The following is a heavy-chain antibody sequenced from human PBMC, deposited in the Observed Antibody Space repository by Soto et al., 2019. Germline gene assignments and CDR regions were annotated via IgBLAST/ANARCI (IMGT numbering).Heavy chain of an antibody. J-gene: IGHJ2*01. Sequence: QVQLVQSGAEVKKPGSSVKVSCKASGDTFNSYAFSWVRQAPGQGLEWMGGIIPIFHTAKYAQKFQGRVTVTADVATSTVYLELSGLRSDDTAVYYCARGPTMVSHNWYFDLWGHGTLVTVSP. CDR1: GDTFNSYA. D-gene: IGHD2-8*01. CDR2: IIPIFHTA. V-gene: IGHV1-69*01. CDR3: ARGPTMVSHNWYFDL.